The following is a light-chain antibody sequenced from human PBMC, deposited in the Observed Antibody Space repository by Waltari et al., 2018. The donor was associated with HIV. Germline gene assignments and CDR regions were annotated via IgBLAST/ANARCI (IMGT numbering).Light chain of an antibody. V-gene: IGLV1-40*01. CDR1: SSNIGSPYD. Sequence: QSVLTQPPSVSGAPGQRVTISCTGNSSNIGSPYDVHWYLQTPGSASKLRHTRDRRPSGVPARFSGSRSGTSASLAITALRTEDEGTYYCQSYGSDLSSPVFGEGTELTVL. CDR3: QSYGSDLSSPV. CDR2: TRD. J-gene: IGLJ3*02.